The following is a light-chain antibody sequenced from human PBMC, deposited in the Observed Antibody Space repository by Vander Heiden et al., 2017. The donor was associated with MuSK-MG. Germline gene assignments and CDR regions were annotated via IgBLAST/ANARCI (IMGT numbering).Light chain of an antibody. CDR1: QTISSY. CDR3: RESDSDPRT. CDR2: AAS. J-gene: IGKJ1*01. V-gene: IGKV1-39*01. Sequence: DIPLTQSPSSLSASVGDRVTITCRASQTISSYLNWYQQKPGKAPTLLIFAASNLHSAGPSTISGSRAGTDVTLTINSLQPQDFATYFCRESDSDPRTFGQGTKVEI.